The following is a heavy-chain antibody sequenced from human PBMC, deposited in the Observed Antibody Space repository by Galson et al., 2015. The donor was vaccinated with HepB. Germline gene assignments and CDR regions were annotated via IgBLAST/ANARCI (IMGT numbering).Heavy chain of an antibody. D-gene: IGHD3-10*01. CDR3: ASANYYGSGSSLSRWFDP. CDR2: IIPIFGTA. Sequence: QSGAEVKKPGASVKVSCKASGGTFSSYAISWVRQAPGQGLEWMGGIIPIFGTANYAQKFQGRVTITADESTSTAYMELSSLRSEDTAVYYCASANYYGSGSSLSRWFDPWGQGTLVTVSS. V-gene: IGHV1-69*13. J-gene: IGHJ5*02. CDR1: GGTFSSYA.